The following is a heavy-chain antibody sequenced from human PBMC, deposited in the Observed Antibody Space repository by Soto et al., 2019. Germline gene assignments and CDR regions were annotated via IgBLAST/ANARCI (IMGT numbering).Heavy chain of an antibody. CDR1: GYSFTSYW. V-gene: IGHV5-51*01. J-gene: IGHJ6*02. D-gene: IGHD3-22*01. CDR3: ARPIIFYYDSSGYPGYYYYGMDV. Sequence: GESLKISCKGSGYSFTSYWIGWVRQMPGKGLEWMGSIYPGDSDTRYSPSFQGQVTISADKSISTAYLQWSSLKASDTAMYYCARPIIFYYDSSGYPGYYYYGMDVWGQGTTVTVSS. CDR2: IYPGDSDT.